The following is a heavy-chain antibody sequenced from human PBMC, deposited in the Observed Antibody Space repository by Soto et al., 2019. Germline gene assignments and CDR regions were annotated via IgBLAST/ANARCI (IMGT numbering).Heavy chain of an antibody. Sequence: PWETLSLTCAVYGGSFSGYYWSWIRQPPGKGLEWIGEINHSGSTNYNPSLKSRVTISVDTSKNQFSLKLSSVTAADTAVYYCARSLRFLEWLLYYGMDVWGQGTTVTVSS. D-gene: IGHD3-3*01. J-gene: IGHJ6*02. CDR3: ARSLRFLEWLLYYGMDV. CDR2: INHSGST. CDR1: GGSFSGYY. V-gene: IGHV4-34*01.